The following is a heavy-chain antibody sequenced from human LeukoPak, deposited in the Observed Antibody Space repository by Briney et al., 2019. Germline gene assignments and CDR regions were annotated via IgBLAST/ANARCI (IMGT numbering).Heavy chain of an antibody. CDR3: ATKQWLAPPPDS. D-gene: IGHD6-19*01. CDR1: GFTFSKYW. V-gene: IGHV3-74*01. J-gene: IGHJ4*02. Sequence: PGGSLRLSCAASGFTFSKYWMLWVRHAPGKGLESVSRINTDRTVTTYADSVKGRFTVSRDNADNTMFLQMNSVRDEDTAVYYCATKQWLAPPPDSWGQGTPVTVSS. CDR2: INTDRTVT.